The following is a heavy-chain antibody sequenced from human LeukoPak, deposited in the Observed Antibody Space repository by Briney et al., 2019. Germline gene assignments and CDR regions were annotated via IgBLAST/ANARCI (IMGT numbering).Heavy chain of an antibody. CDR1: GFTFSSYG. J-gene: IGHJ6*02. CDR3: AKDLKGYSSSWFSSAYYYYGMDV. D-gene: IGHD6-13*01. Sequence: GGSLRLSCAASGFTFSSYGMHWVRQAPGKGLEWVAVISYDGSNKYYADSVKGRFTISRDNSKNTLFLQMNSLRAEDTAVYYCAKDLKGYSSSWFSSAYYYYGMDVWGQGITVTVSS. CDR2: ISYDGSNK. V-gene: IGHV3-30*18.